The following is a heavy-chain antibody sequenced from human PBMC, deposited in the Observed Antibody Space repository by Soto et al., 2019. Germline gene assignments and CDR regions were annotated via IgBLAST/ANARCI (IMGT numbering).Heavy chain of an antibody. V-gene: IGHV3-33*06. D-gene: IGHD3-10*01. Sequence: PGGSLRLSCAASGFPFSRYDMHWVRQAPGKGREWVAVLWFDGSNEYYADSVQGRFTISRDNSKNTLYLQMDSLRAEDTAVYYCAKVLYASESFDSEEAPYGMDVWGQGTTVTVSS. CDR1: GFPFSRYD. CDR3: AKVLYASESFDSEEAPYGMDV. CDR2: LWFDGSNE. J-gene: IGHJ6*02.